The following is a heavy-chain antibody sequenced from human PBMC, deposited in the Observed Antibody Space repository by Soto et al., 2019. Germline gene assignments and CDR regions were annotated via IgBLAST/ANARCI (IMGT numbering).Heavy chain of an antibody. V-gene: IGHV1-18*01. CDR1: GYTFRNFG. CDR2: ISAYNANA. Sequence: QIQLLQSGAEVKKPVASVKVTCKASGYTFRNFGISCVRQAPGQGFEWMGWISAYNANANYALKFQCRLHMTADTSTSTAYMELRSLRSDDTAVYYCAGENSYLDYWGQGTLVTVSS. CDR3: AGENSYLDY. J-gene: IGHJ4*02.